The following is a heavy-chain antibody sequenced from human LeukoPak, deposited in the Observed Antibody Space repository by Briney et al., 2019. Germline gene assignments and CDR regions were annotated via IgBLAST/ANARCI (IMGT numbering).Heavy chain of an antibody. CDR1: GCTFTGYY. J-gene: IGHJ4*02. CDR3: AAEYCSGGSCYPKFDY. Sequence: ASVKVSCKASGCTFTGYYMHWVRQAPGQGLEWMGWINPNSGGTNYAQKFQGRVTMTRDTPISTAYMELSRLRSDDTAVYYCAAEYCSGGSCYPKFDYWGQGTLVTVSS. D-gene: IGHD2-15*01. CDR2: INPNSGGT. V-gene: IGHV1-2*02.